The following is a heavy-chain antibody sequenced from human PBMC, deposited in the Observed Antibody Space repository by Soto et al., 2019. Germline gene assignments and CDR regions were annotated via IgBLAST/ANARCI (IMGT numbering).Heavy chain of an antibody. CDR2: ITSGISYI. CDR3: ARSSFDY. V-gene: IGHV3-21*01. J-gene: IGHJ4*02. CDR1: GFTLRGYT. Sequence: GGSLRLSCAASGFTLRGYTMNWVRQAPGKGLEWVSSITSGISYIYYADSVKGRFTISRDNAKNSLYLQINSLRAEDTAMYYCARSSFDYWGQGTLVTVSS.